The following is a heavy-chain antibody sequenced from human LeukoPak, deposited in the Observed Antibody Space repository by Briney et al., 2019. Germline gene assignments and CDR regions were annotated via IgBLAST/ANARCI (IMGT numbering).Heavy chain of an antibody. CDR1: GFTFSTYA. Sequence: GGSLRLPCAPSGFTFSTYAMSWVRQAPGKGLEWVSAIRGGGGSTYYAASVKGRFTISRDNSKNTLYLQMNGLRAEDTAVYYCAKIQGDYIVYYFYGMDVWGQGTTVTVSS. V-gene: IGHV3-23*01. D-gene: IGHD4-17*01. CDR2: IRGGGGST. CDR3: AKIQGDYIVYYFYGMDV. J-gene: IGHJ6*02.